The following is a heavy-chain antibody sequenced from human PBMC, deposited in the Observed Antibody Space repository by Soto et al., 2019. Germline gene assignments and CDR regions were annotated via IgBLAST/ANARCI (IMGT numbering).Heavy chain of an antibody. J-gene: IGHJ4*02. CDR2: ISGSDDST. D-gene: IGHD6-6*01. CDR1: GFTFSSYA. V-gene: IGHV3-23*01. CDR3: AKRSSSSTFDY. Sequence: EVQLLESGGGLVQPGASLRLSCAASGFTFSSYAMSWVRQAPGKGLEWVSVISGSDDSTYYADSVKGRFTISRDNSKNTLYLKMNSLRAEDTAVYYGAKRSSSSTFDYWGQGTLVTVSS.